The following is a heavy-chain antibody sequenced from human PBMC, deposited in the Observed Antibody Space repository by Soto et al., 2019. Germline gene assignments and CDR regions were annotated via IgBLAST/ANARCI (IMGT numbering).Heavy chain of an antibody. J-gene: IGHJ1*01. V-gene: IGHV3-21*01. CDR1: GFTFSSYS. CDR3: ARDGYYDSSGYYYPGSFQH. CDR2: ISSSSSYI. D-gene: IGHD3-22*01. Sequence: GGSLRLSCAASGFTFSSYSMNWVRQAPGKGLEWVSSISSSSSYIYYAGSVKGRFTISRDNAKNSLYLQMNSLRAEDTAVYYCARDGYYDSSGYYYPGSFQHWGQGTLVTVSS.